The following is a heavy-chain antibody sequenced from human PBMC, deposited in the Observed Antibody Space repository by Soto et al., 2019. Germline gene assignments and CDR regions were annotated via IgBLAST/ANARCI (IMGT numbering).Heavy chain of an antibody. Sequence: LSLTCAVYGGSFSGYFWNWIRQSPGKGLEWIGKVNHNGRNNYNPSLKSRATISLDMSKTQISLKLTSVIAADTAVYYCARGGSSDWQVAFDFWGQGTMVTVSS. CDR2: VNHNGRN. J-gene: IGHJ3*01. V-gene: IGHV4-34*01. D-gene: IGHD6-19*01. CDR1: GGSFSGYF. CDR3: ARGGSSDWQVAFDF.